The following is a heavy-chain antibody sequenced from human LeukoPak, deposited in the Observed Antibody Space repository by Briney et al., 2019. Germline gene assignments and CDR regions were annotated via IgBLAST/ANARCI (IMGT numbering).Heavy chain of an antibody. CDR3: ARDMGADWFDP. V-gene: IGHV4-59*12. J-gene: IGHJ5*02. Sequence: TETLSLTCTVSGGSISSYYWSWIRQPPGKRLEWIGYIYYSGSTNYNPSLKSRVTISVDTSKNQFSLKLSSVTAADTAVYYCARDMGADWFDPWGQGTLVTAS. D-gene: IGHD1-26*01. CDR2: IYYSGST. CDR1: GGSISSYY.